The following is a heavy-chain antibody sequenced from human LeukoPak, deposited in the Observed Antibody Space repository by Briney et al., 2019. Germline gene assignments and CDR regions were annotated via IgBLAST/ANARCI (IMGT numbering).Heavy chain of an antibody. CDR2: ISYDGSNK. CDR1: GFTFSSYG. Sequence: PGRSLRPSCAASGFTFSSYGMHWVRQAPGKGLEWVAVISYDGSNKYYADSVKGRFTISRDNSKNTLYLQMNSLRAEDTGVYYCAKGSSTSWDTMDVWGKGTTVTVSS. V-gene: IGHV3-30*18. D-gene: IGHD2-2*01. CDR3: AKGSSTSWDTMDV. J-gene: IGHJ6*04.